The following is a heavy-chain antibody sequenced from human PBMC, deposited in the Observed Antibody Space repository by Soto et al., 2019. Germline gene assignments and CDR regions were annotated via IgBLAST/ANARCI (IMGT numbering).Heavy chain of an antibody. CDR2: ISYDGSNK. J-gene: IGHJ4*02. CDR3: ARPSGFYDYVWGGTDY. Sequence: QVQLVESGGGVVQPGRSLRLSCAASGFTFSSYAMHWVRQAPGKGLEWVAVISYDGSNKYYADSVKGRFTISRDNSKNTLYLQMNSLRAEDTAVYYCARPSGFYDYVWGGTDYWGQGTLVTVSS. CDR1: GFTFSSYA. D-gene: IGHD3-16*01. V-gene: IGHV3-30-3*01.